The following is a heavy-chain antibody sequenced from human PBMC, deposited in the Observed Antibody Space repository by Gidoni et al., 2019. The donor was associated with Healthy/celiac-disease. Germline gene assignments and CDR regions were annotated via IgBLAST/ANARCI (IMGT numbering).Heavy chain of an antibody. CDR1: GFSLSPSGVG. Sequence: QITLKESGPTLVKPTQTLTLNCTFSGFSLSPSGVGVGWIRQPPGKALEWLDLIYWDDDKRYSPSLKSRLTITKDTSKNQVVLTMTNMDPVDTATSYCAHGVRYFDWFSFDYWGQGTLVTVSS. J-gene: IGHJ4*02. CDR3: AHGVRYFDWFSFDY. D-gene: IGHD3-9*01. V-gene: IGHV2-5*02. CDR2: IYWDDDK.